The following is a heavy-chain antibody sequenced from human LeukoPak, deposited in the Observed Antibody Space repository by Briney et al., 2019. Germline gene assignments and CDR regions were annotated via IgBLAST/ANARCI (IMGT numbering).Heavy chain of an antibody. CDR2: INPNSGGT. V-gene: IGHV1-2*02. CDR3: ARARYCSGGSCTGRDY. J-gene: IGHJ4*02. D-gene: IGHD2-15*01. CDR1: GYTFTGYY. Sequence: ASVKVSCKASGYTFTGYYMHWVRQAPGQGLEWMGWINPNSGGTNYAQKFQGRVTMTRDTSISTAYMELSRLRSDDTAVYYCARARYCSGGSCTGRDYWGQGTLVTVSS.